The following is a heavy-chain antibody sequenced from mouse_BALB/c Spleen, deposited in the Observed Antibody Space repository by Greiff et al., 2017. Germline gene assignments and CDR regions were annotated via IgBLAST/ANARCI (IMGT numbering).Heavy chain of an antibody. J-gene: IGHJ2*01. Sequence: VQLKESGPELVKPGASVKMSCKASGYTFTSYVMHWVKQKPGQGLEWIGYINPYNDGTKYNEKFKSKATLTVDKSSSTAYMQLSSLTSEDSAVYYCARFDRYDNYFDYWGQGTTLTVSS. CDR2: INPYNDGT. V-gene: IGHV1-14*01. D-gene: IGHD2-14*01. CDR1: GYTFTSYV. CDR3: ARFDRYDNYFDY.